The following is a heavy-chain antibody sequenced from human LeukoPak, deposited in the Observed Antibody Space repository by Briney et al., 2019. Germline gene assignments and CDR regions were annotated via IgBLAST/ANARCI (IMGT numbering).Heavy chain of an antibody. Sequence: SETLSLTCTVSGGSISSSSYYWGWIRQPPGKGLECLGHIHHSGSTYYNPSLKSRVTISVARSKSQFSLRLSSVAAADTAVYYCARDVAGTGFHAFDIWGQGTMVTVSS. CDR2: IHHSGST. CDR3: ARDVAGTGFHAFDI. D-gene: IGHD6-19*01. CDR1: GGSISSSSYY. J-gene: IGHJ3*02. V-gene: IGHV4-39*07.